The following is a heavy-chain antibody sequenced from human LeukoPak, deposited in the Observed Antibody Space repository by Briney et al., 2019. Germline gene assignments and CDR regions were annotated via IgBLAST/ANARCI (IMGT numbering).Heavy chain of an antibody. V-gene: IGHV3-23*01. D-gene: IGHD6-19*01. Sequence: SGGSLRLSCAASGFTFSSYAMSWVRQAPGKGLEWVSAISGSGGSTYYADSVKGRFTISRDNSKNTLYLQMNSLRAEDTAVYYCAKDEVIAVAVIFSYWGQGTLVTVSS. J-gene: IGHJ4*02. CDR2: ISGSGGST. CDR3: AKDEVIAVAVIFSY. CDR1: GFTFSSYA.